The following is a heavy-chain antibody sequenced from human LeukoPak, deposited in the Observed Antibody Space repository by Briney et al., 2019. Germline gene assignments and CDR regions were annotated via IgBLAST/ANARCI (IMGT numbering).Heavy chain of an antibody. CDR1: GFTFSSYS. J-gene: IGHJ6*02. V-gene: IGHV3-21*04. Sequence: GGSLRLSCAASGFTFSSYSMNWVRQAPGKGLEWFSSISSSSSYIYYADSVKGRFTISRDNAKNSLYLQMNSLRAEDTAVYYCARDDIVVVPAATAVDYYYYGMDVWGQGTTVTVSS. CDR3: ARDDIVVVPAATAVDYYYYGMDV. D-gene: IGHD2-2*01. CDR2: ISSSSSYI.